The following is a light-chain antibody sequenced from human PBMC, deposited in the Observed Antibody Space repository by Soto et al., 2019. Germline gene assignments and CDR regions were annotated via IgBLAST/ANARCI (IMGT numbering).Light chain of an antibody. J-gene: IGLJ3*02. V-gene: IGLV8-61*01. CDR3: QAYDYSLTASV. CDR2: TTN. Sequence: QTVVTQEPSFSVSPGGTVTLTCGLSSGSVSTSFYPSWYQQTPGQTPRTLIYTTNSRSPGVPDRFSGSILGNKAALTITGAQADDECDYYCQAYDYSLTASVFGGGTKLTVL. CDR1: SGSVSTSFY.